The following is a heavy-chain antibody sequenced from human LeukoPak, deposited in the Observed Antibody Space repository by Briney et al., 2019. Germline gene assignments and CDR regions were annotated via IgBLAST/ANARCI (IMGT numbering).Heavy chain of an antibody. D-gene: IGHD3-10*01. Sequence: ASVKVSCKASGYTFTSYGISWVRQAPGQGLEWMGWISAYNGNTNYAQKLQGRVTMTTDTPTSTAYMELRSLRSDDTAVYYCARDSRVYYYGSGSYYSSWGQGTLVTVSS. CDR2: ISAYNGNT. CDR1: GYTFTSYG. J-gene: IGHJ5*02. CDR3: ARDSRVYYYGSGSYYSS. V-gene: IGHV1-18*01.